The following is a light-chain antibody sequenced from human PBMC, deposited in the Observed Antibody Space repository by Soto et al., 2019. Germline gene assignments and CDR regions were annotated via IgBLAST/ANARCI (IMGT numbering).Light chain of an antibody. Sequence: QSVLTQPASVSGSPGQSITISCTGTSSDVGGYNYVSWYQQHPGKAPKLMIYEVSNRPSGVSNRFSGSKSGNAASLTISGLPAEDEADYYCSSYTRSNTFVFGTGTKLTVL. CDR1: SSDVGGYNY. V-gene: IGLV2-14*01. CDR3: SSYTRSNTFV. CDR2: EVS. J-gene: IGLJ1*01.